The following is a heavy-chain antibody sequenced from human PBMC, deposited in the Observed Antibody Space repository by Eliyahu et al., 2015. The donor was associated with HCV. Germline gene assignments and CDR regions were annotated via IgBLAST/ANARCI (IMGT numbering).Heavy chain of an antibody. D-gene: IGHD3-10*01. Sequence: EVQLVESGGGLVQPGGSLRLSCAASGFXFSSYWMSXGPPGTLREKGWSGWPTXKQDGSEKYYVDSVKGRFTISRDNAKNSLYLQMNSLRAEDTAVYYCARDSLLPVRYGSGPDYYGMDVWGQGTTVTVSS. J-gene: IGHJ6*02. CDR1: GFXFSSYW. CDR3: ARDSLLPVRYGSGPDYYGMDV. V-gene: IGHV3-7*04. CDR2: XKQDGSEK.